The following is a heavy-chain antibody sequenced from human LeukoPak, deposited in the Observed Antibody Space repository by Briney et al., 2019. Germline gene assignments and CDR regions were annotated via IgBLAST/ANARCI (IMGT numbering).Heavy chain of an antibody. D-gene: IGHD3-10*01. J-gene: IGHJ4*02. CDR1: GGSISSYF. Sequence: SETLSLTCSVSGGSISSYFWSWIRQPAGKGLEWIGRIYTSGSTNYNPSLKSRVTMSVDTSKNQFSLKLSSVTAADTAVYYCARDRYYYGSGSYNGFDYWGQGTLVTVSS. V-gene: IGHV4-4*07. CDR3: ARDRYYYGSGSYNGFDY. CDR2: IYTSGST.